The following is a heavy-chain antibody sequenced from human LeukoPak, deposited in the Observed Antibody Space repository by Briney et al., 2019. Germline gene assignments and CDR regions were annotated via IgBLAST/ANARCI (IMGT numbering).Heavy chain of an antibody. J-gene: IGHJ4*02. CDR3: ATRKLGNDY. V-gene: IGHV4-61*02. CDR2: IETSGHT. D-gene: IGHD7-27*01. CDR1: GGSISSGSYY. Sequence: PSQTLSLTCTVSGGSISSGSYYWSWIRQPAGKGLEWIGRIETSGHTNYKPSLKSRVTMSVDTSKNQFSLKLSSVTAADTAVYYCATRKLGNDYWGQGTLVTVSS.